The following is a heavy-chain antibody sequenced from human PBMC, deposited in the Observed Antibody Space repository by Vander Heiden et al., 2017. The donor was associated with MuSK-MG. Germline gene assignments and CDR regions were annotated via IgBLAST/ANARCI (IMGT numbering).Heavy chain of an antibody. CDR3: ARSSITMIISYYFDY. CDR1: GFTFSSYW. J-gene: IGHJ4*02. V-gene: IGHV3-7*01. Sequence: EVQLVESGGGLVQPGGPLRLSCAASGFTFSSYWMRWVRQAPGKGLEWVANIKQDGSEKYYVDSVKGRFTISRDNAKNSLYLQMNSLRAEDTAVYYCARSSITMIISYYFDYWGQGTLVTVSS. CDR2: IKQDGSEK. D-gene: IGHD3-22*01.